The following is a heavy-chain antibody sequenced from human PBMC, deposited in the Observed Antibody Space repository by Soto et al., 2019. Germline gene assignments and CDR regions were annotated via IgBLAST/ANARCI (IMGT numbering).Heavy chain of an antibody. J-gene: IGHJ4*02. V-gene: IGHV2-5*02. CDR2: IYWDDDK. D-gene: IGHD6-19*01. CDR1: GFSLSSTRVA. CDR3: AHSVVAGLGYYFDY. Sequence: QITLKESGPTLVKPTQTLTLTCTFSGFSLSSTRVAVGWIRQPPGKALEWLALIYWDDDKRYSPFLKSRLTNPKDPTKTQVVLTMTNMDPVDTATYYCAHSVVAGLGYYFDYWGQGTLVTVSS.